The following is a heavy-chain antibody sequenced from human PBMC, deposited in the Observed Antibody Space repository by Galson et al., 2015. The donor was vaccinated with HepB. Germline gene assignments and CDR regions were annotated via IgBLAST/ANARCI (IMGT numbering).Heavy chain of an antibody. CDR2: ISYDGSNK. V-gene: IGHV3-30-3*01. CDR1: GFTFSSYA. Sequence: SLRLSCAASGFTFSSYAMHWVRQAPGKGLEWVAVISYDGSNKYYADSVKGRFTISRDNSKNTLYLQMNSLRAEDTAVYYCARDKVVYASYWYFDLWGRGTLVTVSS. CDR3: ARDKVVYASYWYFDL. D-gene: IGHD2-8*02. J-gene: IGHJ2*01.